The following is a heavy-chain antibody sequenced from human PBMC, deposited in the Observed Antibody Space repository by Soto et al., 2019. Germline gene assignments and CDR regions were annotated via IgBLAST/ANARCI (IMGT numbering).Heavy chain of an antibody. Sequence: EVQVLESGGGLVQPGGSLRLSCAASGFTFNKYAMTWVRQAPGKGLEWVSTIGGSGADTYYADSVKGRFTISRDNSKNTLYLLMNSLGAEDTAVYYCAKDRPGGYSVEAPKGDWFDPWGQGTLVTLSS. J-gene: IGHJ5*02. CDR2: IGGSGADT. D-gene: IGHD1-26*01. CDR3: AKDRPGGYSVEAPKGDWFDP. V-gene: IGHV3-23*01. CDR1: GFTFNKYA.